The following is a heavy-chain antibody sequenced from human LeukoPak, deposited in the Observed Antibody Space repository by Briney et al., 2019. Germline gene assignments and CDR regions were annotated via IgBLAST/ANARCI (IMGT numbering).Heavy chain of an antibody. CDR3: AREIDGDYDSDAFDF. Sequence: ASVKVSCKASVYTFTSYDINWVRQATGQGLEWMGWMNPNIDNPGYAQKFQGRLTMTRNTSISTAYMELSNLRSEDTAVYYCAREIDGDYDSDAFDFWGQGTMVTVSS. CDR2: MNPNIDNP. V-gene: IGHV1-8*01. D-gene: IGHD4-17*01. J-gene: IGHJ3*01. CDR1: VYTFTSYD.